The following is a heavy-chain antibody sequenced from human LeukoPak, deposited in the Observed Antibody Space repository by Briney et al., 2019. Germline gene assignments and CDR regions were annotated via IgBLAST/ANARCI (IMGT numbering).Heavy chain of an antibody. J-gene: IGHJ4*02. CDR2: ISSSSSTI. Sequence: PGGSLRLSCAASGFTLTSYSLNWVRQAPGKGLEWISYISSSSSTIYYADSVKGRFTISRDNVKSLLFLQMNSLRAEDTAVYYCARDDDFWSGYPPPYFDSWGQGTLVTVSS. CDR3: ARDDDFWSGYPPPYFDS. V-gene: IGHV3-48*01. D-gene: IGHD3-3*01. CDR1: GFTLTSYS.